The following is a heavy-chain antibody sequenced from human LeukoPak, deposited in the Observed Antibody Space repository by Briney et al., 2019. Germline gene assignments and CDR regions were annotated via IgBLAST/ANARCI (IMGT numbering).Heavy chain of an antibody. CDR2: INRDGSST. Sequence: GGSLRLSCAASGFTFSGYWMHWVRQAPGKGLVWVSRINRDGSSTNYADSVKGRFTISRDNAKNTLYLQMKSLRAEDTAVYYCVSRDYPADYWGQGTLATVSS. D-gene: IGHD4-11*01. CDR1: GFTFSGYW. CDR3: VSRDYPADY. V-gene: IGHV3-74*01. J-gene: IGHJ4*02.